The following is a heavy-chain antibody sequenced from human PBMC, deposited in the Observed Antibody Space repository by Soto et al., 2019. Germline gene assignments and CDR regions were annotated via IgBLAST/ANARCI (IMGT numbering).Heavy chain of an antibody. V-gene: IGHV1-3*01. CDR1: GYTFTSYA. J-gene: IGHJ4*02. D-gene: IGHD1-26*01. CDR2: FNAGNGNT. CDR3: ARDVGATGD. Sequence: QVQRVQSGAEVKKPGASVKVSCKASGYTFTSYAMHWVRKAPGQGPEWMRWFNAGNGNTKYSQKIQGRVTSTRGTSASTAYMALSRLRAEDTAVYYCARDVGATGDWGQGTLVTVSP.